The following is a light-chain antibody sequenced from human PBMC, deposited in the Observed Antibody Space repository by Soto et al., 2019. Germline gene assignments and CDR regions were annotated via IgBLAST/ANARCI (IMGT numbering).Light chain of an antibody. J-gene: IGKJ5*01. Sequence: VLTQSPATMSLYPWERATLSCRASQSIHTSLAWYQQKSGKPPRLVIYDSTLRANGVPDRFGGSRSGTEFTLTINSLEPEDFAVYYCQQRNVWPPITFGQGTRLEI. CDR3: QQRNVWPPIT. CDR2: DST. V-gene: IGKV3-11*01. CDR1: QSIHTS.